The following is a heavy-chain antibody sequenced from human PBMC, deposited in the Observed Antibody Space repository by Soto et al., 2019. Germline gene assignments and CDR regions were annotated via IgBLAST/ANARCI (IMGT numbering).Heavy chain of an antibody. J-gene: IGHJ3*02. CDR2: IGASGAST. CDR1: GFTFSTYA. Sequence: GGSLRLSCAASGFTFSTYAMSWVRQPPGKGLEWVSTIGASGASTYNTDSAKGRFTISRDNSKNTLFLQMNTLRAEDTALYYCAKASYGDTDAFDIWGQGTMVTVSS. D-gene: IGHD4-17*01. V-gene: IGHV3-23*01. CDR3: AKASYGDTDAFDI.